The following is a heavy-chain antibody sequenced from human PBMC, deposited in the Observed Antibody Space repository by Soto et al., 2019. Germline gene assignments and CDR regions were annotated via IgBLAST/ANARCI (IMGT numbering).Heavy chain of an antibody. D-gene: IGHD4-17*01. CDR3: ARDADYGGSRGGMDV. CDR2: IYYSGST. J-gene: IGHJ6*02. Sequence: QVRLEESGPGLVKPSETLSLICSVSGGSVNNANYFWNWISHHPENGLEWIGYIYYSGSTRYNPSFKSRVTLSIDTSKNQFSLSLNSVTGADTAVYFCARDADYGGSRGGMDVWGRGTTVTVSS. CDR1: GGSVNNANYF. V-gene: IGHV4-31*03.